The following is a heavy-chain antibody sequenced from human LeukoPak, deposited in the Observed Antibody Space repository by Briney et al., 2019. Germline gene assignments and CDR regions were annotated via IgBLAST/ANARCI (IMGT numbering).Heavy chain of an antibody. V-gene: IGHV1-18*01. CDR1: GYSFSSRS. CDR2: ISGYNGKT. D-gene: IGHD1-7*01. J-gene: IGHJ5*02. Sequence: GASVKVSCKASGYSFSSRSISWVRQAPGPGLEWMGWISGYNGKTNHAQKFQGRVTLTTDTSTSTAYMELRSLKSDDTAIYYCARGLNWSYDLGWVGPWGQGTLVAVSS. CDR3: ARGLNWSYDLGWVGP.